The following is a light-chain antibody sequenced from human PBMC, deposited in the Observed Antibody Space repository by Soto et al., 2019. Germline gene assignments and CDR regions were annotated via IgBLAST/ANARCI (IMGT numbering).Light chain of an antibody. V-gene: IGKV3-20*01. CDR2: GAS. J-gene: IGKJ1*01. CDR3: QQYGSSPQT. CDR1: QSVSSSY. Sequence: EIVLTQSPGTLSLSPGERATLSCRASQSVSSSYLAWYQQNPGQAPRLLIYGASTRAPGIPDRFSGSGSGTDFTLTISRLEPEDFAVYYCQQYGSSPQTFGQGTKVEIK.